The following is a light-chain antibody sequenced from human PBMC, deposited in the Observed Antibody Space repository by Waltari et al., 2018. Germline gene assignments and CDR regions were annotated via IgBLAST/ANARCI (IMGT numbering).Light chain of an antibody. V-gene: IGKV1-9*01. J-gene: IGKJ5*01. Sequence: DIQLTQSPSFLSPSVGDRVTITCRASQAISSYLAWYQQKPGRAPKLLIYAASTLQSGVPSGFSGSGSGTEFTLTISSLQPEDFATYYCQQLDSFPITFGQGTRLEIK. CDR3: QQLDSFPIT. CDR1: QAISSY. CDR2: AAS.